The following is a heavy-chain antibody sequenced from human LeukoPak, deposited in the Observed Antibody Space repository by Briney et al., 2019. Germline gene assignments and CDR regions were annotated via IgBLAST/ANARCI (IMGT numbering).Heavy chain of an antibody. D-gene: IGHD6-19*01. CDR1: GGSISRYY. CDR3: ARIIAEAGKVLELDY. CDR2: IYCSGST. Sequence: SETLSLTCPVSGGSISRYYWSWIRQPPGKGVEWVGYIYCSGSTNYNPSLKSRVTISVDTSKNHFSLKLSSVTDADAGVYYCARIIAEAGKVLELDYWGQGTLVTVSS. J-gene: IGHJ4*02. V-gene: IGHV4-59*01.